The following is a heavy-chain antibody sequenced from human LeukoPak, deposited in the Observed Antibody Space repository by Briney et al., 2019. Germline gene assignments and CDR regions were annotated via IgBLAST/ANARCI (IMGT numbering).Heavy chain of an antibody. V-gene: IGHV3-30*02. CDR3: TRGYVGIDY. J-gene: IGHJ4*02. D-gene: IGHD5-12*01. CDR2: IRNDGKIQ. CDR1: SFTFSGFG. Sequence: GGSLRLSCSASSFTFSGFGMHWVRQAPGKGLECVAFIRNDGKIQNYADSVKGRFTVSRDNSKNTLYLQMNSLGPEDTAVYYCTRGYVGIDYWGQGTLVTVSS.